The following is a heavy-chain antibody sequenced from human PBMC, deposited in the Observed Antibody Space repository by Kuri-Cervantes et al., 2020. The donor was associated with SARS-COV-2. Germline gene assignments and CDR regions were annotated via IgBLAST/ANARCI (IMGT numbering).Heavy chain of an antibody. J-gene: IGHJ4*02. CDR2: IDWDDDK. CDR1: GFSLSTSGMC. CDR3: AHEDSTFPRYLDC. Sequence: SGPTLVKPTETLTLTCTVSGFSLSTSGMCVSWIRQPPGKALEWLARIDWDDDKYYSTSLKTRLTISKDTSKNQVVLTMTNMDPVDTATYYCAHEDSTFPRYLDCWGQGIQVTVSS. V-gene: IGHV2-70*12. D-gene: IGHD6-6*01.